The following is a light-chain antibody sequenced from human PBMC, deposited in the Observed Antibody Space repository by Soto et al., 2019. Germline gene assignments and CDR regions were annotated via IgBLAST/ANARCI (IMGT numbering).Light chain of an antibody. V-gene: IGKV1-12*01. CDR3: QQANSFPIT. CDR2: DAS. Sequence: DIQMTQSPSSVSASVGDRVTITCRASQDISRWLAWYQQKPGKAPKLLIHDASNLQTGVPSGFSGSGSGTDFTLTISSLQPEDFATYYCQQANSFPITFGQGTRLEIK. J-gene: IGKJ5*01. CDR1: QDISRW.